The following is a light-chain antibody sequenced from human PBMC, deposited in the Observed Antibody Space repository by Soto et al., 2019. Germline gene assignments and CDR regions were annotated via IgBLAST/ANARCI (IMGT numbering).Light chain of an antibody. Sequence: QSALTQPASVSGSPGQSITISCTGTSSDVGGYNYVSWYPQHPGKAPKLMIYEFSNRPSGVSNRFSGSKSGNTASLTISGLQAEDEADYYCSSYTSSSTPVVFGGGTKLTVL. J-gene: IGLJ2*01. CDR2: EFS. V-gene: IGLV2-14*01. CDR1: SSDVGGYNY. CDR3: SSYTSSSTPVV.